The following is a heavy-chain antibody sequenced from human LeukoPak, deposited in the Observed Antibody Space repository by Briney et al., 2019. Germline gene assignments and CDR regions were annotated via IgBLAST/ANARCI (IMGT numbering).Heavy chain of an antibody. CDR3: ASVPRHYYDSSGYVDY. V-gene: IGHV4-39*07. D-gene: IGHD3-22*01. CDR1: GGSISSSSYY. Sequence: SETLSLTCTVSGGSISSSSYYWGWIRQPPGKGLEWIGSIYYSGSTYYNPSLKSRVTISVDTSKNQFSLKLSSVTAADTAVYYCASVPRHYYDSSGYVDYWGQGTLVTVSS. CDR2: IYYSGST. J-gene: IGHJ4*02.